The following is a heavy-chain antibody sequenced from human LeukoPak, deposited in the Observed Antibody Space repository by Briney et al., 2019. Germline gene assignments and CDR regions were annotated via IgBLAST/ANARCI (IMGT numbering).Heavy chain of an antibody. CDR1: GFTSSSYS. J-gene: IGHJ6*02. V-gene: IGHV3-48*01. CDR3: ARDPDKNYGMDV. CDR2: ISSSSSTI. Sequence: GGSLRLSCAASGFTSSSYSMNWVRQAPGKGLEWVSYISSSSSTIYYADSVKGRFTISRDNAKNSLYLQMNSLRAEDTAVYYCARDPDKNYGMDVWGQGTTVTVSS. D-gene: IGHD3-9*01.